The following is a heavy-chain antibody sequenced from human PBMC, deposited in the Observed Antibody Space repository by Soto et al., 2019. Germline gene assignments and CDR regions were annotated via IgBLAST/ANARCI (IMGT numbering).Heavy chain of an antibody. V-gene: IGHV1-18*01. D-gene: IGHD3-10*01. J-gene: IGHJ4*02. CDR2: ISAYNGTT. CDR1: GYTFYTYG. Sequence: QLVQSGAEVKKPGASVKVSCKASGYTFYTYGVTWVRQAPGQGPEWMGWISAYNGTTKYAQKFQGRVTMTTDTSTTTAYMELKSLRSDDTAVYYCAREISRGFGTIRGVNPDYWGQGTLVTVSS. CDR3: AREISRGFGTIRGVNPDY.